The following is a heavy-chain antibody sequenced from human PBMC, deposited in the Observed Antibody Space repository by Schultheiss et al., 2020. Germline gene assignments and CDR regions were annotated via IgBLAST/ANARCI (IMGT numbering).Heavy chain of an antibody. D-gene: IGHD3-22*01. J-gene: IGHJ6*02. CDR3: AREATMIVVVSYYYGMDV. V-gene: IGHV4-4*07. CDR1: GGSISSYY. Sequence: SQTLSLTCTVSGGSISSYYWSWIRQPAGKGLEWIGRIYTSGSTNYNPSLKSRVTMSVDTSKNQFSLKLSSVTAADTAVYYCAREATMIVVVSYYYGMDVWGQGTTVTVSS. CDR2: IYTSGST.